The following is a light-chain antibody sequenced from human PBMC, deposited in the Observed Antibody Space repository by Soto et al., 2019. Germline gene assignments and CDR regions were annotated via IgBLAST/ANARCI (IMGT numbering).Light chain of an antibody. V-gene: IGLV2-8*01. Sequence: QSALTQPPSASGSPGQSVTISCTGTSSDVGGYEYVSWYQQHSGKAPKLMIYEVNKRPSGVPDRFSGSKSGNTASLAVSGLQAEDEAYYYCSSYAGTAGTNSISVVFGGGTKLTVL. CDR1: SSDVGGYEY. CDR3: SSYAGTAGTNSISVV. J-gene: IGLJ2*01. CDR2: EVN.